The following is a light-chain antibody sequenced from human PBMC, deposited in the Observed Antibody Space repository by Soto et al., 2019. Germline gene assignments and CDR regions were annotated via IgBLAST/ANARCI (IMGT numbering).Light chain of an antibody. CDR1: QSISSY. Sequence: DIQMPQYTSSLSASVGDRVTITCRASQSISSYLNWYQQKPGKAPKLLIYAASSLQSGVPSRFSGSGSGTDFTLTISSLQPEDFATYYCQQSYSTPITFGQGTRLEI. CDR3: QQSYSTPIT. J-gene: IGKJ5*01. CDR2: AAS. V-gene: IGKV1-39*01.